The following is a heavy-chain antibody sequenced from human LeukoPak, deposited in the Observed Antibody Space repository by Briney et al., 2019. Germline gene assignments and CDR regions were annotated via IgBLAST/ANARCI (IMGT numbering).Heavy chain of an antibody. J-gene: IGHJ5*02. CDR3: ARAYSSGWYNWFDP. Sequence: GGSLRLSCAASGFTFSSYGMHWVRQAPGKGLEWVAVISYDERNEHYADSVKGRFTISRDNSKNTLYLQMNSLRAEDTAVYYCARAYSSGWYNWFDPWGQGTLVTVSS. CDR2: ISYDERNE. V-gene: IGHV3-30*03. D-gene: IGHD6-19*01. CDR1: GFTFSSYG.